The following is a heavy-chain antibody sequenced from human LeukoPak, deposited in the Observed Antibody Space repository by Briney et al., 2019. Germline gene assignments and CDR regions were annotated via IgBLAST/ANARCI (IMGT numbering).Heavy chain of an antibody. CDR3: ARGAEQLVRGVDY. CDR2: IYDSRST. CDR1: GGTISSSNW. J-gene: IGHJ4*02. V-gene: IGHV4-4*02. D-gene: IGHD6-13*01. Sequence: PSGTLSLTCAVSGGTISSSNWWRWVRQPPGEGLEWIGEIYDSRSTNYNPSLKSRITISVDKSKNQFSLKLSSVTAADTAVYYCARGAEQLVRGVDYWGQGTLVTVSS.